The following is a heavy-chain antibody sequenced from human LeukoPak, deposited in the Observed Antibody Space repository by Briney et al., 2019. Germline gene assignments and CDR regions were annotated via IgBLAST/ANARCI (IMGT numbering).Heavy chain of an antibody. Sequence: SETLFLTCAVYGGSFSGYYWGWIRQPPGKGLEWIANIYYSGRTYYNPSLKSRVTISVDMSRNQFSLLVDSVTAADTAVYYCARHVDLYEIDYWGQGTLVTVSS. CDR2: IYYSGRT. V-gene: IGHV4-34*01. D-gene: IGHD2-8*01. J-gene: IGHJ4*02. CDR1: GGSFSGYY. CDR3: ARHVDLYEIDY.